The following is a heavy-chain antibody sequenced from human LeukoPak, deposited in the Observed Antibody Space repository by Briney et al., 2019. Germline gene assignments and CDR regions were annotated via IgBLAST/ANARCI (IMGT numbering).Heavy chain of an antibody. J-gene: IGHJ3*02. V-gene: IGHV3-23*01. CDR3: AKGGISSVYHAFDI. Sequence: SGGSLRLSCAASGLTFSSYAVSWVRQAPGKGLEWVSAISGDGSGKYYTDSVKGRFTISRDNSKNTLFLQMNSLRVEDTAVYYCAKGGISSVYHAFDIWGQGTMVTVSS. CDR1: GLTFSSYA. D-gene: IGHD1-14*01. CDR2: ISGDGSGK.